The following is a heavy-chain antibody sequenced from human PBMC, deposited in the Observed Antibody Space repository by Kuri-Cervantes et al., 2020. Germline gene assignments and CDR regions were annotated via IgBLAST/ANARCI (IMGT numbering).Heavy chain of an antibody. D-gene: IGHD3-10*01. Sequence: GGSLRLSCAASGFTFSSYEMNWVRQAPGKGLESIAHITTNGYMTYYAESVKGRFSVSRDNTKNSLYLHLNNLTADDTALYYCARGGRFEPYAYWGQGTLVTVSS. V-gene: IGHV3-48*03. CDR1: GFTFSSYE. CDR3: ARGGRFEPYAY. CDR2: ITTNGYMT. J-gene: IGHJ4*02.